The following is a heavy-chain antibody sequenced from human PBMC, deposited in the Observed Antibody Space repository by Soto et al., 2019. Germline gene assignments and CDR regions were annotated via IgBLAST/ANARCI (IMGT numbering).Heavy chain of an antibody. J-gene: IGHJ5*02. D-gene: IGHD2-2*01. CDR1: GYTFTNYY. Sequence: ASVKVSCKASGYTFTNYYIHWVRQAPGQGLEWLGIIRPSGGRTEYAQRFQGRVTMTRDTSISTAYMELSRLRSDDTAVYYCARGRDIVVVPAAIPWFDPWGQGTLVTVSS. CDR3: ARGRDIVVVPAAIPWFDP. V-gene: IGHV1-46*01. CDR2: IRPSGGRT.